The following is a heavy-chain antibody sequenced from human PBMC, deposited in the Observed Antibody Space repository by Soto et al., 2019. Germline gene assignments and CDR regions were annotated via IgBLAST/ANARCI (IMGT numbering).Heavy chain of an antibody. CDR3: ARDLPGSGSYWNYYGMDV. V-gene: IGHV3-33*01. Sequence: GGSLRLSCAASGFTFSSYGMHWVRQAPGKGLEWVAVIWYDGSNKYYADSVKGRFTISRDNSKNTLYLQMNSLRAEDTAVYYCARDLPGSGSYWNYYGMDVWGQGTTVTVSS. CDR2: IWYDGSNK. CDR1: GFTFSSYG. J-gene: IGHJ6*02. D-gene: IGHD3-10*01.